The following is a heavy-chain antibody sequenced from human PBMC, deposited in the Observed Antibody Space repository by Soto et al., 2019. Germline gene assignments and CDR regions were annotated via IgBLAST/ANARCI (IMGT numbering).Heavy chain of an antibody. CDR2: IYHSGST. CDR1: GGSISSGGYS. Sequence: QLQLQESGSGLVKPSQTLSLTCAVSGGSISSGGYSWSWIRQPPGKGLEWIGYIYHSGSTYYNPSLKSGVTQSVDRSKNQCSPEVSSGAAAGMAVYYLARGGGYTFDYWGQGTLVTVSS. V-gene: IGHV4-30-2*01. CDR3: ARGGGYTFDY. D-gene: IGHD3-16*01. J-gene: IGHJ4*02.